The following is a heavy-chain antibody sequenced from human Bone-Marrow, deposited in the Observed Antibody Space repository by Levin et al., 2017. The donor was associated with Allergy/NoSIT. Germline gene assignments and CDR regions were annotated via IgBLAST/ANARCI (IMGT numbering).Heavy chain of an antibody. CDR3: ARDSHYYDSSRYYYYGMDV. V-gene: IGHV3-48*03. D-gene: IGHD3-22*01. Sequence: GESLKISCAASGFTFSSYEMNWVRQAPGKGLEWVSYISSSGSTIYYADSVKGRFTISRDNAKNSLYLQMNSLRAEDTAVYYCARDSHYYDSSRYYYYGMDVWGQGTTVTVSS. J-gene: IGHJ6*02. CDR2: ISSSGSTI. CDR1: GFTFSSYE.